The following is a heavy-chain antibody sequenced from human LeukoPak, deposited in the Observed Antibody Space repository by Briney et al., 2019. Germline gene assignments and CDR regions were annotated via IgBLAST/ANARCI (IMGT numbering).Heavy chain of an antibody. CDR1: GYTFTRYF. J-gene: IGHJ4*02. D-gene: IGHD3-10*01. Sequence: ASVKVSCKASGYTFTRYFMHWVRQAPGQGLEWMGIINPGSSSTTYAQKFQGRVTMTRDTSTSTVYMELSSLRSEDTAVYYCAREFARGSGSNEAFENWGQGTLVTVSS. CDR2: INPGSSST. CDR3: AREFARGSGSNEAFEN. V-gene: IGHV1-46*01.